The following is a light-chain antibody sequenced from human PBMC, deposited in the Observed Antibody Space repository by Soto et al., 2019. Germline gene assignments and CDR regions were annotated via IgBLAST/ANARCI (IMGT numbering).Light chain of an antibody. CDR2: DAS. Sequence: DIQMTQSPSTLSASVVDRVTITCRASQSISGWLAWYQQKPGKAPKLLIYDASILESGVPSRFSGSGSGTEFTLTISSLQPDDFATYYCQQYSSYSEAFGQGTKVDIK. J-gene: IGKJ1*01. CDR3: QQYSSYSEA. V-gene: IGKV1-5*01. CDR1: QSISGW.